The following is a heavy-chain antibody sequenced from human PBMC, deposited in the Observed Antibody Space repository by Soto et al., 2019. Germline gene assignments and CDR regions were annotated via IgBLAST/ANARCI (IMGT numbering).Heavy chain of an antibody. V-gene: IGHV1-3*01. Sequence: ASVKVSCKASGYTFTSYAMHWVRQAPGQRLEWMGWINAGNGNTKYSQKFQGRVTITRDTSASTAYMELSSLRSEDTVVYYCARTRITIFGVVRSFDYWGQGTLVTVSS. J-gene: IGHJ4*02. D-gene: IGHD3-3*01. CDR1: GYTFTSYA. CDR3: ARTRITIFGVVRSFDY. CDR2: INAGNGNT.